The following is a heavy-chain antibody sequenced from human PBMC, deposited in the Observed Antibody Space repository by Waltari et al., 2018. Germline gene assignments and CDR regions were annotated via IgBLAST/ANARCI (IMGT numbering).Heavy chain of an antibody. CDR1: GGSISSSNHY. Sequence: QLQLQASGPGLVKPSETLSLTCPVAGGSISSSNHYWGLIRQPPGKGLAWIGSIYDSGSTYYKPSLKSRVTISVDTSKNQFSLRLRSVTAADTAVYYCARRRDFYDSSGYYYEAFDIWGQGTMVTVSS. D-gene: IGHD3-22*01. V-gene: IGHV4-39*01. J-gene: IGHJ3*02. CDR3: ARRRDFYDSSGYYYEAFDI. CDR2: IYDSGST.